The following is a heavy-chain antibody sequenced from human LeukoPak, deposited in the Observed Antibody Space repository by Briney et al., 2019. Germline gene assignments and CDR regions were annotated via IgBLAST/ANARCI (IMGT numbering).Heavy chain of an antibody. CDR1: GYTFTSYG. V-gene: IGHV1-18*01. Sequence: ASVKVSCKASGYTFTSYGISWVRQAPGQGLEGMGWISAYNGNTNYAQKLQGRVTMTTDTSTSTAYMELRSLRSDDTAVYYCARDAKGLLLRYGSGSYDYWGQGTLVTVSS. J-gene: IGHJ4*02. CDR2: ISAYNGNT. D-gene: IGHD3-10*01. CDR3: ARDAKGLLLRYGSGSYDY.